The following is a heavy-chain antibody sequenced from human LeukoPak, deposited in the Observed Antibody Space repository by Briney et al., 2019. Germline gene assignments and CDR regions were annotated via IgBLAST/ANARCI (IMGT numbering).Heavy chain of an antibody. CDR2: INPSGGST. CDR1: GYTFTSYY. Sequence: ASVKVSCKASGYTFTSYYMHWARQAPGQGLEWMGIINPSGGSTSYAQKFQGRVTMTRDTSTSTVYMELSSLRSEDTAVYYCARGGGDLYDYGDSSVDYWGQGTLVTVSS. CDR3: ARGGGDLYDYGDSSVDY. J-gene: IGHJ4*02. V-gene: IGHV1-46*01. D-gene: IGHD4-17*01.